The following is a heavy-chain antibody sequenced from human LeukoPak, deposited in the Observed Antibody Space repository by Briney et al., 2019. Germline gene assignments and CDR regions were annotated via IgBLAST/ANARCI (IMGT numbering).Heavy chain of an antibody. V-gene: IGHV3-30*02. CDR1: GFTFSSYG. CDR2: IRYDGSNK. D-gene: IGHD3-10*01. J-gene: IGHJ6*03. CDR3: AKTDGSGNHRPHYWYYMDV. Sequence: PGGSLTLSCAASGFTFSSYGMHWVRQAPGKGLEWVAFIRYDGSNKYYADSVKGRFTISRDNSKNTLYLQMNSLRAEDTAVYYCAKTDGSGNHRPHYWYYMDVWGKGTTVTVSS.